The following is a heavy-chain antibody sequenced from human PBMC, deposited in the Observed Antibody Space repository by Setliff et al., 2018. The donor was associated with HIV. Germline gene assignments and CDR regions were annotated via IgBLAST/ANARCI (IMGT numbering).Heavy chain of an antibody. J-gene: IGHJ2*01. CDR2: IYTSGST. Sequence: PSETLSLTCTVSGGSISSGSYYWSWIRQPAGKGLEWIGRIYTSGSTNYNPSLKSRVTISVDTSKNQFSLKLSSVTAADTAVYYCARHSKGWYFDLWGRGTLVTVSS. CDR3: ARHSKGWYFDL. D-gene: IGHD4-4*01. CDR1: GGSISSGSYY. V-gene: IGHV4-61*02.